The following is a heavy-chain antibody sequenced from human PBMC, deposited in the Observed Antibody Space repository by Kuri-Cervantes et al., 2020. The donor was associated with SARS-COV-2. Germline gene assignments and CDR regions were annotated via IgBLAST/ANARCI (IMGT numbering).Heavy chain of an antibody. D-gene: IGHD1-26*01. CDR2: MNPNSGNT. J-gene: IGHJ4*02. Sequence: ASLKVSCKASGYTFTSYDSNWVRQATGQGLEWMGWMNPNSGNTGYAQKFQGRVTMTTDTSTSTAYMELRSLRPDDTAVYYCARDFRVGATTLDYWGQGTLVTVSS. CDR3: ARDFRVGATTLDY. CDR1: GYTFTSYD. V-gene: IGHV1-8*01.